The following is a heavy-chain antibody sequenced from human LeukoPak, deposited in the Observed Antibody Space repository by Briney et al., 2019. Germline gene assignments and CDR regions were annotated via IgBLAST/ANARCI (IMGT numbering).Heavy chain of an antibody. J-gene: IGHJ3*02. CDR1: GFSVSTNY. V-gene: IGHV3-66*01. CDR3: ARDIRREMAIPFDI. D-gene: IGHD5-24*01. CDR2: TYSSGTT. Sequence: GGSLRLSCAASGFSVSTNYINWVRQTPGKGLEWLSVTYSSGTTYYADSVKGSFTISRDTSMNTLYLQMNSLRVEDTAVYHCARDIRREMAIPFDIWGQGTMVTVSS.